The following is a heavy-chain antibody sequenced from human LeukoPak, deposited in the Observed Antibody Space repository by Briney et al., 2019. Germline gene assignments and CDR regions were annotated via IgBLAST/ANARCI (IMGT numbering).Heavy chain of an antibody. Sequence: GRSLRLSCAASGFTFSSYGMHWVRQAPGKGLEWVAVISYDGSNKYYADSVKGRFTISRDNSKNTLYLQMNSLRAEDTAVYYCARDLGGPEGSSWFDPWGQGTLVTVSS. CDR1: GFTFSSYG. CDR2: ISYDGSNK. D-gene: IGHD1-26*01. V-gene: IGHV3-30*03. J-gene: IGHJ5*02. CDR3: ARDLGGPEGSSWFDP.